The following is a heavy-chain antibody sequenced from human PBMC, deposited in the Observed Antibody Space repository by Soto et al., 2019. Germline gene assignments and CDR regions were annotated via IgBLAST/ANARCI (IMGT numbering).Heavy chain of an antibody. V-gene: IGHV1-18*01. Sequence: ASVKVSCTASGYTFTSYGISWVRQAPGQGLEWMGWISAYNGNTNYAQKLQGRVTMTTDTSTSTAYMELRSLRSDDTAVYYCARSAYYYDSSGSLLYWGQGTLVTVSS. D-gene: IGHD3-22*01. CDR2: ISAYNGNT. CDR1: GYTFTSYG. CDR3: ARSAYYYDSSGSLLY. J-gene: IGHJ4*02.